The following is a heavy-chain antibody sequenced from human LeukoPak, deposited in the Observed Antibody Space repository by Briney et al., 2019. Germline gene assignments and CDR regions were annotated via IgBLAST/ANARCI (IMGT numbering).Heavy chain of an antibody. J-gene: IGHJ4*02. Sequence: PSETLSLTCTVSGGSISSYYWSWIRQPPWKGLEWIGYIYYSGSTNYNPSLKSRVAISVDTSKNQFSLKLSSVTAADTAVYYCARDSEGYYFDYWGQGTLVTVSS. V-gene: IGHV4-59*01. CDR3: ARDSEGYYFDY. CDR2: IYYSGST. CDR1: GGSISSYY.